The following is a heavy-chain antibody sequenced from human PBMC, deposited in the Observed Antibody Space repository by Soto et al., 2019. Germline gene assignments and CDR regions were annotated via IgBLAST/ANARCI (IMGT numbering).Heavy chain of an antibody. V-gene: IGHV4-59*01. Sequence: SETLSLTCTVSGGSIISYFCNWIRQPPWKGLEWIVYIYYSGSTTYKPSLKSRVTISLDTSKNQFSLKLRSVTAADTAVYYCARGVAVAGSVRNWLDPWGQGTLVTVS. J-gene: IGHJ5*02. CDR1: GGSIISYF. CDR2: IYYSGST. CDR3: ARGVAVAGSVRNWLDP. D-gene: IGHD6-19*01.